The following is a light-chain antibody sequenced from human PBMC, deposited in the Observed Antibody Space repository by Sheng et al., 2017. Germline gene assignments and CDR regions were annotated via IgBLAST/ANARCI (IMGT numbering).Light chain of an antibody. Sequence: NFMLTQPYSVSESPGKTVTISCTRSSGTIASNYVQWYQQRPGSSPTTVIYEFNQRPSGVPDRFSVSIDSSSNSASLTVSGLKAEDEADYYCQSYDTTNIWVFGGGTKLTV. CDR3: QSYDTTNIWV. J-gene: IGLJ3*02. V-gene: IGLV6-57*01. CDR2: EFN. CDR1: SGTIASNY.